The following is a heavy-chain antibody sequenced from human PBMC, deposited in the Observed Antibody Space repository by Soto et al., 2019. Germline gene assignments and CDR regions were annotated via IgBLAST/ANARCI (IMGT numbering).Heavy chain of an antibody. V-gene: IGHV3-72*01. CDR2: IKNKTMGDTT. CDR1: GFTFSDPW. J-gene: IGHJ4*02. Sequence: PGGSLRLSCAASGFTFSDPWLNCVRQAPGKGLEWVGRIKNKTMGDTTDYAASVKGRFTISRDDSRNSLFLQLNSLKTEGTAVYFCDRPRSRGCSDPDFVYWGQGTLVTVSS. CDR3: DRPRSRGCSDPDFVY. D-gene: IGHD6-19*01.